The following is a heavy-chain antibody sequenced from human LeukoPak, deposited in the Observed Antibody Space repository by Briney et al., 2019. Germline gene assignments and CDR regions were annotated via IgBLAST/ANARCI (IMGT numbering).Heavy chain of an antibody. V-gene: IGHV3-33*01. J-gene: IGHJ4*02. D-gene: IGHD2-2*01. CDR1: GFTFSSYG. Sequence: GRSLRLSCAASGFTFSSYGMHWVRQAPGKGLEWVAVIWYDGSNKYYADSVKGRFTISRDNSKHTLYLQMNSLRAEDTAVYYCAREPYMRAFDYWGQGTLVTVSS. CDR2: IWYDGSNK. CDR3: AREPYMRAFDY.